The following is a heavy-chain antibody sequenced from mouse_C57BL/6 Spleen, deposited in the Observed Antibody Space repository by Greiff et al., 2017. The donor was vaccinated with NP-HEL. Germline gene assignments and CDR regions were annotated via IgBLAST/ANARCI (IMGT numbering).Heavy chain of an antibody. CDR1: GFSFNTYA. D-gene: IGHD4-1*01. Sequence: EVKLVESGGGLVQPKGSLKLSCAASGFSFNTYAMNWVRQAPGKGLEWVARIRSKSNNYATYYADSVKDRFTISRDDSESMLYLQMNNLKTEDTAMYYCVRLTGTDGGYAMDYWGQGTSVTVSS. CDR2: IRSKSNNYAT. V-gene: IGHV10-1*01. CDR3: VRLTGTDGGYAMDY. J-gene: IGHJ4*01.